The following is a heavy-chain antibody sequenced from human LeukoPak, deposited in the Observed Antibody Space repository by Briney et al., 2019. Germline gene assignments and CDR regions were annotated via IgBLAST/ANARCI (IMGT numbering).Heavy chain of an antibody. CDR1: GYTFTDYP. Sequence: ASVKVSCKASGYTFTDYPIGWVRQAPGQGLEWMGWISAYNGYTNYPQSLQGRVTMTTDTSTGTAYMELRSLRFADTAIYYCARVGGNYEGLIDYWGQGTLVTVSS. CDR2: ISAYNGYT. V-gene: IGHV1-18*01. D-gene: IGHD1-26*01. CDR3: ARVGGNYEGLIDY. J-gene: IGHJ4*02.